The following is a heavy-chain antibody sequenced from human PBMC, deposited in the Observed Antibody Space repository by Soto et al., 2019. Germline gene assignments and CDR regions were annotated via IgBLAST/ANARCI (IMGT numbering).Heavy chain of an antibody. D-gene: IGHD3-16*01. CDR3: ARDGVLFRAGFDS. J-gene: IGHJ4*02. CDR1: GFTFSNYY. CDR2: ISTSGTST. Sequence: QVQLVESGGGLGKPGGSLRLSCAVSGFTFSNYYMAWIRQAPGKGLEWVSYISTSGTSTFYADSVKDRFTISRDNAENSLFLQMDSLRVEDTAVYFCARDGVLFRAGFDSWGQGTLVTVAS. V-gene: IGHV3-11*01.